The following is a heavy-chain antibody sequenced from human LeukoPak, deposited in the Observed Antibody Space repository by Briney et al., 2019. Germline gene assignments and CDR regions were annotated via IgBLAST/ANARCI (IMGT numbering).Heavy chain of an antibody. V-gene: IGHV4-39*01. J-gene: IGHJ6*02. Sequence: SETLSLTCTVSDGSIRDSHHYWGWIRQPPGKGLEWIGSIYFTCTTYHNPALRSLVTISVDTSKNQFSLKLNSVTAADMAVYYCARVLITALRGPNRMDVWGQGITVTVSS. CDR2: IYFTCTT. D-gene: IGHD3-10*01. CDR3: ARVLITALRGPNRMDV. CDR1: DGSIRDSHHY.